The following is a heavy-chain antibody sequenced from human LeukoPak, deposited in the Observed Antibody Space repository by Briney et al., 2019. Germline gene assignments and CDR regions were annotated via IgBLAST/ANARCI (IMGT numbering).Heavy chain of an antibody. CDR2: IYSGGST. D-gene: IGHD6-19*01. Sequence: LSGGSLRLSCAASGFTVSSNYMSWVRQAPGKGLEWVSVIYSGGSTYYADSVKGRFTISRDNSKNTLYLQMNSLRAEDTAVYYCAKDPTSSGWYENFDYWGQGTLVTVSS. CDR3: AKDPTSSGWYENFDY. V-gene: IGHV3-66*01. CDR1: GFTVSSNY. J-gene: IGHJ4*02.